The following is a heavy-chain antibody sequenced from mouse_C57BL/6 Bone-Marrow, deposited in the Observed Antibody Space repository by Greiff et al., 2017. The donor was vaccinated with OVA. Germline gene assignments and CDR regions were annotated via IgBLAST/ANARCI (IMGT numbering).Heavy chain of an antibody. V-gene: IGHV1-81*01. Sequence: VKLQESGAELARPGASVKLSCKASGYTFTSYGISWVKQRTGQGLEWIGEIYPRSGNTYYNEKFKGKATLTADKSSSTAYMELRSLTSEDSAVYFCARGLRYFAYWGQGTLVTVSA. D-gene: IGHD1-1*01. CDR3: ARGLRYFAY. CDR1: GYTFTSYG. J-gene: IGHJ3*01. CDR2: IYPRSGNT.